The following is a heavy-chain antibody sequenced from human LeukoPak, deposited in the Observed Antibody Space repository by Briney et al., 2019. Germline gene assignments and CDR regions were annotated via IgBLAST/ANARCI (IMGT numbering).Heavy chain of an antibody. D-gene: IGHD3-16*01. J-gene: IGHJ4*02. Sequence: GGSLRLSCAASGFTFSSYSMTWVRQAPGKGLEWVSSISSSSSYIYYADSVKGRFTISRDNAKNSLYLQMNSLRAEDTAVYYCARAVWDGTFDYWGQGTLVTVSS. CDR2: ISSSSSYI. CDR1: GFTFSSYS. CDR3: ARAVWDGTFDY. V-gene: IGHV3-21*01.